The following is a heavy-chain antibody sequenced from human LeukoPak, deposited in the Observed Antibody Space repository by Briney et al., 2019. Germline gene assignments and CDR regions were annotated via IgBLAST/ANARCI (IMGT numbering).Heavy chain of an antibody. J-gene: IGHJ5*02. CDR2: INHSGST. Sequence: PSETLSLTCAVYGGSFSGYYWSWIRQPPGKGLEWIGEINHSGSTNYNPPLKSRVTISVDRSKNQFSLKLSSVTAADTAVYYCARQIDWFDPWGQGTLVTVSS. CDR3: ARQIDWFDP. CDR1: GGSFSGYY. V-gene: IGHV4-34*01. D-gene: IGHD2/OR15-2a*01.